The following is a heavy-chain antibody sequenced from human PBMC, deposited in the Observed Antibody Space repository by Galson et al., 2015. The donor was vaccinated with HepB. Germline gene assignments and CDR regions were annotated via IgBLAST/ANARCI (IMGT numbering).Heavy chain of an antibody. CDR3: TRGYCSGGSCSMQDY. J-gene: IGHJ4*02. CDR2: TVVGSGNT. D-gene: IGHD2-15*01. CDR1: GFTFTSSA. V-gene: IGHV1-58*01. Sequence: SVKVSCKASGFTFTSSAVQWVRQARGQRLEWIGWTVVGSGNTNYAQKFQERVTVTRDMSTATVYMELSSLRPEDTAVYYCTRGYCSGGSCSMQDYWGQGTLVTVSS.